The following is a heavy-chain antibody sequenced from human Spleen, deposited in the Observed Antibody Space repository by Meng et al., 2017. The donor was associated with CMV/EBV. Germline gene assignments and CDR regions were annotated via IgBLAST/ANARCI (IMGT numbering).Heavy chain of an antibody. D-gene: IGHD3-10*01. CDR2: ISDYNGST. CDR1: GFTFTGYG. CDR3: ARIRAGSNVFDS. Sequence: ASGFTFTGYGTTWVRQTPGRGLEWMGLISDYNGSTNYVQSLQDRVTMTTDASTSTAYLEVSSLASDDTAVYYCARIRAGSNVFDSWGQGTLVTVSS. J-gene: IGHJ4*02. V-gene: IGHV1-18*01.